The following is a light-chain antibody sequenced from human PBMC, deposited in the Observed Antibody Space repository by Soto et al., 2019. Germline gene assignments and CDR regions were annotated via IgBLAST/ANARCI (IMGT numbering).Light chain of an antibody. CDR3: QQYGSSPWT. CDR1: QSVSSSY. Sequence: IGLSQSACTLSLSPGERATLSCRASQSVSSSYLAWYQQKPGQAPRLLIYGASSRATGIPDRFSGSGSGTDFTLTISRLEPEDFAVYYCQQYGSSPWTFGQGTKV. V-gene: IGKV3-20*01. CDR2: GAS. J-gene: IGKJ1*01.